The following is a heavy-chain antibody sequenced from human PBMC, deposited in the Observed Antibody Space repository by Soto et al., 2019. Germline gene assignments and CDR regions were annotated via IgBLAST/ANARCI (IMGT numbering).Heavy chain of an antibody. CDR1: GYTFTSYA. V-gene: IGHV1-3*01. D-gene: IGHD2-15*01. CDR3: ARAYCSGGSCYRFSPFDY. J-gene: IGHJ4*02. Sequence: GASVKVSCKASGYTFTSYAMHWVRQAPGQRLEWMGWINAGNGNTKYSQKFQGRVTITRDTSASTAYMELSSLRSEDTAVYYCARAYCSGGSCYRFSPFDYWGQGTLVTVSS. CDR2: INAGNGNT.